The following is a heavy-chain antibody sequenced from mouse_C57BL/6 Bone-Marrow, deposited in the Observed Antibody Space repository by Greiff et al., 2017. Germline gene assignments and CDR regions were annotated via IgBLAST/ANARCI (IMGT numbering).Heavy chain of an antibody. CDR3: TRGEVASSYWYFDV. Sequence: QVQLQQSGAELVRPGASVTLSCKASSYTFTDYEMHWVKQTPVHGLEWIGAIDPETGGTAYNQKFKGKAILTADKSSSTAYMELRSLTSEDSAVYYCTRGEVASSYWYFDVWGTGTTVTVSS. J-gene: IGHJ1*03. V-gene: IGHV1-15*01. CDR1: SYTFTDYE. CDR2: IDPETGGT. D-gene: IGHD1-1*01.